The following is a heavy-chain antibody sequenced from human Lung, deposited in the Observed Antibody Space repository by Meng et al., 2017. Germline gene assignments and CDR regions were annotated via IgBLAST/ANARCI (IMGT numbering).Heavy chain of an antibody. J-gene: IGHJ4*02. Sequence: VRLVQSGVEGRKTGSSVKLPFKGSGGTFRRYAISWVRQAPGQGLEWMGGIIPIFGTANYAQKFQGRVTITADESTSTAYMELSSLRSEDTAVYYCARKGYSSSSGNDYWGQGTLVTVSS. CDR1: GGTFRRYA. CDR3: ARKGYSSSSGNDY. CDR2: IIPIFGTA. D-gene: IGHD6-6*01. V-gene: IGHV1-69*01.